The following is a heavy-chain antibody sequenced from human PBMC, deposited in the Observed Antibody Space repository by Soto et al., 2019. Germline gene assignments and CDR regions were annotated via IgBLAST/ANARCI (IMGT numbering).Heavy chain of an antibody. J-gene: IGHJ4*02. CDR1: GFTFSTYW. D-gene: IGHD3-10*01. CDR3: TRGPRPTSVGTGAY. V-gene: IGHV3-74*01. CDR2: INYDGSST. Sequence: EVQLVESGGGLVQPGGSLRLSCAASGFTFSTYWMHWVRQAPGKGLVWVSRINYDGSSTDYADSVKGRFTISRDNAKNTLYLQMNTLTAEDTAVYYCTRGPRPTSVGTGAYCCQGTLVTVSS.